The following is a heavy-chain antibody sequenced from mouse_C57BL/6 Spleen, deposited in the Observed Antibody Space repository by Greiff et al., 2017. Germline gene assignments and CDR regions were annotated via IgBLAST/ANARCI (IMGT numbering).Heavy chain of an antibody. CDR3: ARTTTVVADAMGY. V-gene: IGHV1-22*01. CDR2: INPNNGGT. D-gene: IGHD1-1*01. Sequence: EVQLQQSGPELVKPGASVKMSCKASGYTFTDYNMHWVKQSHGKSLEWIGYINPNNGGTSYNQKFKGKATLTVNKSSSTAYMELRSLTSEDSAVYDCARTTTVVADAMGYWGQGTSVTVSS. J-gene: IGHJ4*01. CDR1: GYTFTDYN.